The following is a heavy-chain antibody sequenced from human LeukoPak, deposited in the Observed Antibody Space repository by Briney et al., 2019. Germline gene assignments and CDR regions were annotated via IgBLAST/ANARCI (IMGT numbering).Heavy chain of an antibody. CDR1: GFTFSDSY. D-gene: IGHD1-1*01. Sequence: PGGSLRLSCVASGFTFSDSYMTWIRQAPGKGLEWISYISSRGDSKYYADSVKGRFTVSRDNAKNSLYLQMNSLRAEDTALYYCAKDSAAWNGVFDYWGQGTLVTVSS. V-gene: IGHV3-11*01. CDR3: AKDSAAWNGVFDY. J-gene: IGHJ4*02. CDR2: ISSRGDSK.